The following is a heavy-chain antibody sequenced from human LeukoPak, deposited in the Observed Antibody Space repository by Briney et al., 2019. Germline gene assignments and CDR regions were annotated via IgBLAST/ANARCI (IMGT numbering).Heavy chain of an antibody. Sequence: GASVKVSCKASGYTFTSYGISWVRQAPGQGLEWMGWISAYNGNTNYAQKLQGRVTMTTDTSTSTAYMELRSLRSDDTAVYCCARGGISVEMATKFRHYYYYYYMDVWGKGTTVTVSS. CDR1: GYTFTSYG. CDR2: ISAYNGNT. D-gene: IGHD5-24*01. V-gene: IGHV1-18*01. CDR3: ARGGISVEMATKFRHYYYYYYMDV. J-gene: IGHJ6*03.